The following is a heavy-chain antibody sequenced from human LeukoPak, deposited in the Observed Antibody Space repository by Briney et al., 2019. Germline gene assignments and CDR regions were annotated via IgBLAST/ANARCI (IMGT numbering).Heavy chain of an antibody. CDR2: IYHSGTTYSGST. CDR3: ARAGGYGLIDY. J-gene: IGHJ4*02. Sequence: GTLRLSCAGSGFTFSSYGMSWIRQPPGKGLEWIGSIYHSGTTYSGSTYYNPSLKSRVTISLDTSKNQFSLKVGSMTAADTAVYYCARAGGYGLIDYWGQGTMVTVSS. D-gene: IGHD5-18*01. CDR1: GFTFSSYG. V-gene: IGHV4-38-2*01.